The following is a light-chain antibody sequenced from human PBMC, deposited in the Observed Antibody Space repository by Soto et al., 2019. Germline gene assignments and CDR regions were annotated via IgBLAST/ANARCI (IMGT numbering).Light chain of an antibody. CDR3: QQHNQWPIT. Sequence: VVLTQSPATLSLSPGERAALSCRASQSAGNFLAWYQQKPGQAPRLLIYYISTRATGIPARFSGSGSGTEFTLTINGLQSEDSAVYYCQQHNQWPITFGQGTRLEI. J-gene: IGKJ5*01. CDR1: QSAGNF. CDR2: YIS. V-gene: IGKV3D-15*01.